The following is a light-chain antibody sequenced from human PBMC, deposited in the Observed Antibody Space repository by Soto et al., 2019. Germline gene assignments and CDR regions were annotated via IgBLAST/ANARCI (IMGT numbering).Light chain of an antibody. CDR1: QTVSRS. Sequence: EVVLTQSPATLSVSPGERATLSCRASQTVSRSLAWYQQKPGQAPRLLIYGASTRATGIPGRFSGSGSGKDFTLTISSLQSEDFAVYYCQQYIDWPPYTFGQGTKVDIK. CDR2: GAS. CDR3: QQYIDWPPYT. J-gene: IGKJ2*01. V-gene: IGKV3-15*01.